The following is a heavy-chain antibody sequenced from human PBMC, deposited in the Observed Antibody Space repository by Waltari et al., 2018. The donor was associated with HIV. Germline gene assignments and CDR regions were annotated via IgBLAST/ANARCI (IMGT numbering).Heavy chain of an antibody. CDR2: ISWNSGSI. D-gene: IGHD1-26*01. Sequence: EVQLVESGGGLVQPGRSLRLSCAASGFTFDDYAMHWVRQAQGQGLEWVSGISWNSGSIGYADSVKGRFTISRDNAKNSLYLQMNSLRAEDTALYYCAKDIRNIVGATPYYGMDVWGQGTTVTVSS. J-gene: IGHJ6*02. CDR1: GFTFDDYA. CDR3: AKDIRNIVGATPYYGMDV. V-gene: IGHV3-9*01.